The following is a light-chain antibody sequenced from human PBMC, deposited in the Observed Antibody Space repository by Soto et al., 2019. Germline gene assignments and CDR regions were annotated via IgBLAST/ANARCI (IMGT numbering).Light chain of an antibody. CDR2: STN. V-gene: IGLV1-44*01. CDR1: RSNIGTTT. CDR3: CSYAADRIYV. J-gene: IGLJ1*01. Sequence: QLVLTQPPSASGTPGQRVTISCSGSRSNIGTTTVNWYQQLPGTAPRLLIYSTNQRPSGVPARFSGSKSGTSASLAISGLQSEDEADYYCCSYAADRIYVFGIGTKVTVL.